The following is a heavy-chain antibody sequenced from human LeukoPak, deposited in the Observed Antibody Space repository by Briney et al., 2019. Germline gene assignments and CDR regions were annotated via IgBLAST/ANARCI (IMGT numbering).Heavy chain of an antibody. V-gene: IGHV4-39*01. D-gene: IGHD3-3*01. CDR2: IYYSGST. Sequence: PSETLSLTCTVSGGSISSGSYYWSWIRQPAGKGLEWIGSIYYSGSTYYNPSLKSRVTISVDTSKNQFSLKLSSVTAADTAVYYCARNYDFWSGYYAENWFDPWGQGTLVTVSS. J-gene: IGHJ5*02. CDR1: GGSISSGSYY. CDR3: ARNYDFWSGYYAENWFDP.